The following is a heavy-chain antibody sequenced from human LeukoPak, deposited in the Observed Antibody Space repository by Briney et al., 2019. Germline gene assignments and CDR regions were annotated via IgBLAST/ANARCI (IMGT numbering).Heavy chain of an antibody. CDR2: ISFDGSNK. D-gene: IGHD3-10*01. CDR3: AKDRGGGGKYYSYYYGMDV. Sequence: GGSLRLSCAVSGFTFSSYGMHWVRQAPGKGLEWVAVISFDGSNKYFADSVKGRFTISRDNSKNTLYLQMNSLRAEDTAVYYCAKDRGGGGKYYSYYYGMDVWGQGTTVTVSS. CDR1: GFTFSSYG. J-gene: IGHJ6*02. V-gene: IGHV3-30*18.